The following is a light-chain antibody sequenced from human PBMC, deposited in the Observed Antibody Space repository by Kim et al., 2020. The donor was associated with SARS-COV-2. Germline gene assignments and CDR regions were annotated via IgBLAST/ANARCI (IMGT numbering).Light chain of an antibody. Sequence: GQSITISCTGTDSDVGGYNYVSWYQQHPGNAPKLIIYDVSKRPSGVSNRFSGSKSGNTASLTISGLQAEDEAHYYCNSYTISSTLVFGGGTQLTVL. CDR1: DSDVGGYNY. CDR2: DVS. V-gene: IGLV2-14*03. J-gene: IGLJ2*01. CDR3: NSYTISSTLV.